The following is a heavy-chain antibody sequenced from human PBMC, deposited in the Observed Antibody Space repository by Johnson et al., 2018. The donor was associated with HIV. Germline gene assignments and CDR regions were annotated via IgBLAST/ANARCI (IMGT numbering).Heavy chain of an antibody. V-gene: IGHV3-20*04. CDR3: ARDRRNRQWQRLDAFDI. D-gene: IGHD6-19*01. Sequence: VQLVESGGGVVQPGTSLRLSCAASGFTFTSFAMHWVRQAPGKGLEWVSGINWNGGSTGYADSVKGRFTITRDNAKNSLHLQMNSLRAEDTAFYYCARDRRNRQWQRLDAFDIWGQGTMVIVSS. CDR2: INWNGGST. J-gene: IGHJ3*02. CDR1: GFTFTSFA.